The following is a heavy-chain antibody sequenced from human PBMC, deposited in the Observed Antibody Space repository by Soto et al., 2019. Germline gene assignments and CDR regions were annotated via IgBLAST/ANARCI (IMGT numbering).Heavy chain of an antibody. J-gene: IGHJ5*02. CDR2: IYYSGST. D-gene: IGHD2-2*02. Sequence: SETLSLTCTVSGGSISRSTYYWGWIRQPPGKGLEWIGSIYYSGSTYYRPSLKSRVTISVDTSKNQCSMKLSSVTAADTAVYYCGRQVPAAIRLGWFDPWGQGTLVTVSS. V-gene: IGHV4-39*01. CDR3: GRQVPAAIRLGWFDP. CDR1: GGSISRSTYY.